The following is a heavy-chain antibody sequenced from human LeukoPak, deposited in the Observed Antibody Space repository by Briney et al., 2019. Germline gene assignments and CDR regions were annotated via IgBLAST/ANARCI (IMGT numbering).Heavy chain of an antibody. V-gene: IGHV4-59*01. D-gene: IGHD1-26*01. Sequence: SETLSLTCTVSGGSISSYYWSWIRQPPGKGLEWIGYIYYSGSTNYNPSLKSRVTISVDTSKNQFSLKLSSVTAADTAVYYCARGTGSGSYLFDYWGQGTLVIVSS. CDR3: ARGTGSGSYLFDY. CDR1: GGSISSYY. CDR2: IYYSGST. J-gene: IGHJ4*02.